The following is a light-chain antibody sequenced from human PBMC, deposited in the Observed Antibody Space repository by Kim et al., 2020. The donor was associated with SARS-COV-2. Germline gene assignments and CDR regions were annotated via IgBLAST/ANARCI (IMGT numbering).Light chain of an antibody. V-gene: IGKV1-17*01. CDR2: AAA. J-gene: IGKJ2*01. CDR3: VQYNSYPHT. Sequence: DIQITQSPSSLSASVGDRVTITCRASQAIRNDLSWFQHKVGKAPKRLISAAAGLESGVPSRFSGSGSGTEFTLTISSLQPEDFATYYCVQYNSYPHTFGQGTKLEIK. CDR1: QAIRND.